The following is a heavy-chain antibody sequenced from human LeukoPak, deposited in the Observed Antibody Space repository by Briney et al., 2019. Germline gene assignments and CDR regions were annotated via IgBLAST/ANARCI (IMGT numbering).Heavy chain of an antibody. CDR2: IRFDGTKT. V-gene: IGHV3-30*02. D-gene: IGHD1-7*01. Sequence: GGSLRLSCAASGFTFSRYSMHWVRQAPGKGLEWVASIRFDGTKTYYADSVKGRFTISRDNAKNTLDLQMSSLRVEDSAIYYCVKCPRQELRASFYYYMDVWGNGTTVTVSS. CDR1: GFTFSRYS. J-gene: IGHJ6*03. CDR3: VKCPRQELRASFYYYMDV.